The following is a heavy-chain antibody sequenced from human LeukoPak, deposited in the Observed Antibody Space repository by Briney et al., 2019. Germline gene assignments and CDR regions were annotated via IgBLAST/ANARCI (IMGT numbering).Heavy chain of an antibody. CDR2: IWYDGSNK. J-gene: IGHJ6*03. CDR1: GFTFSSYG. V-gene: IGHV3-33*06. Sequence: GSLRLSCAASGFTFSSYGMHWVRQAPGKGLEWVAVIWYDGSNKYYADSVKGRFTISRDNSKNTLYLQMNSLRAEDAAVYYCAKDLVAAAAPRYYMDVWGKGTTVTVSS. D-gene: IGHD6-13*01. CDR3: AKDLVAAAAPRYYMDV.